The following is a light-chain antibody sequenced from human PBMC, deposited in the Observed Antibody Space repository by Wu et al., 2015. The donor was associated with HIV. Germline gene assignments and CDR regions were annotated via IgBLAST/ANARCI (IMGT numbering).Light chain of an antibody. CDR3: QQRYNWPIT. CDR2: DAS. V-gene: IGKV3-11*01. J-gene: IGKJ5*01. Sequence: WYVNRSLGHGSHASSSTDASNRATGIPARFSGSGSGTDFTLTISSLEPEDFAVYYCQQRYNWPITFGQGTRLEIK.